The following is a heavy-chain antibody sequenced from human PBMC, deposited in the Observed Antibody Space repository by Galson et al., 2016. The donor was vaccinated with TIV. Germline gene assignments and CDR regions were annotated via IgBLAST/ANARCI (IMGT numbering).Heavy chain of an antibody. J-gene: IGHJ4*02. D-gene: IGHD3-22*01. CDR1: GFSLSTSGMR. V-gene: IGHV2-70*04. Sequence: PALVKPTQTLTLTCTFSGFSLSTSGMRVSWIRQPPGKALEWLARIDWDDDKFYSTSLRTRLTISKDTSKNQVVLTMTNMDPVDTATYYCALTPADHSDSSWGVYFDYCGQGILVTVSS. CDR3: ALTPADHSDSSWGVYFDY. CDR2: IDWDDDK.